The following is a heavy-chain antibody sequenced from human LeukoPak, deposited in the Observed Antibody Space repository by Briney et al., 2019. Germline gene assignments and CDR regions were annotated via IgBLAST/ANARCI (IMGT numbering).Heavy chain of an antibody. CDR3: ARDLRIMGAMVAFDI. CDR2: IYYSGST. J-gene: IGHJ3*02. V-gene: IGHV4-31*03. Sequence: SETLSLTCTVSGGSISSGGYYWSWIRQHPGKGLEWIGYIYYSGSTYYNPSLKSRVTISVDTSKNQFSLKLSSVTAADTAVYYCARDLRIMGAMVAFDIWGQGTMVTVSS. CDR1: GGSISSGGYY. D-gene: IGHD1-26*01.